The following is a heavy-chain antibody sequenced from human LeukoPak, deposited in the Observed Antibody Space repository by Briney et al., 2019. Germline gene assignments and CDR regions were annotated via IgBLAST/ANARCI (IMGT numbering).Heavy chain of an antibody. V-gene: IGHV1-18*04. CDR1: GYTFTSYG. J-gene: IGHJ4*02. D-gene: IGHD6-19*01. Sequence: ASVKVSCKASGYTFTSYGINWVRQAPEQGLELMGWISGHNGHTNYVQKMQVRVTLTTYTSTNTAYMELRNLTSDDTAVYYCARGPGKAGAGVFDSWGQGSLVTVSS. CDR2: ISGHNGHT. CDR3: ARGPGKAGAGVFDS.